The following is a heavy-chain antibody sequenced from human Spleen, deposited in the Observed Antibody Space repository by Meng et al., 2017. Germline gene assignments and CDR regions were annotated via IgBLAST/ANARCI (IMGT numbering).Heavy chain of an antibody. Sequence: QGGLVHSGDGVKKPVSSVKVSAEASGGPLNNFALIWVRQAPGQGLEWMGGIIPIFATTNYAQKFQGRVTITADRSTATAYMDLSSLRSEDTAIYYCARGPSIYGDYNWFDSWGQGTLVTVSS. D-gene: IGHD4-17*01. CDR1: GGPLNNFA. CDR2: IIPIFATT. J-gene: IGHJ5*01. CDR3: ARGPSIYGDYNWFDS. V-gene: IGHV1-69*06.